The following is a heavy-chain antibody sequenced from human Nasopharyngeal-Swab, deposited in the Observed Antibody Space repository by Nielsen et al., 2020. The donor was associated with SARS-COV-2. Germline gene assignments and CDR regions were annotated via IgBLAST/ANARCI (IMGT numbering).Heavy chain of an antibody. V-gene: IGHV4-34*01. J-gene: IGHJ4*02. CDR2: INHSGST. D-gene: IGHD6-13*01. Sequence: WIRQPPGKGLEWIGEINHSGSTNYNPSLKSRVTISVDTSKNQLSLKLSSVTAADTAVYYCARGFPGAAAGTDYWGQGTLVTVSS. CDR3: ARGFPGAAAGTDY.